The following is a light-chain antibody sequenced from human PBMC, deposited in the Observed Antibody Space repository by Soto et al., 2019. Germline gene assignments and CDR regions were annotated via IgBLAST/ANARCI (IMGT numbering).Light chain of an antibody. Sequence: EIVLTQSPATLSLSPGERATLSCRASQSVSSHLAWYQQKPGQAPRLLIYEASNRATGIPARFSGSGSGTAFTLTISSLEPEDFAVYYCQQRSNWPPLTFGGGTRVEIK. V-gene: IGKV3-11*01. CDR2: EAS. CDR1: QSVSSH. J-gene: IGKJ4*01. CDR3: QQRSNWPPLT.